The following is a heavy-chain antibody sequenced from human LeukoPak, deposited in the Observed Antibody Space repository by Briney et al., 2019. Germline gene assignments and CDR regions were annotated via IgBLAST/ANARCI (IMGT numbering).Heavy chain of an antibody. CDR3: AKEAAPIWQQLGVDY. CDR1: GFTVSSNY. Sequence: TGGSLRLSCAASGFTVSSNYMNWVRQAPGKGLEWVSAISGSGGSTYYADSVKGRFTISRDNSKNTLYLQMNSLRAEDTAVYYCAKEAAPIWQQLGVDYWGQGTLVTVSS. V-gene: IGHV3-23*01. J-gene: IGHJ4*02. CDR2: ISGSGGST. D-gene: IGHD6-13*01.